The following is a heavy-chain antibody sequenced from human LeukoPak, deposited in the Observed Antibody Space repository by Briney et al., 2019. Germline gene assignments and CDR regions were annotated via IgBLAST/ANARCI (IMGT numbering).Heavy chain of an antibody. CDR2: MNPNSGNT. J-gene: IGHJ4*02. Sequence: GASVKVSCKASGYTFTSYDINWVRQATGQGLEWMGWMNPNSGNTGYAQKFQGRVTMTRNTSISTAYMELSSLRSEDTAVYHCARVYGSGSGPRQLAHWGQGTLVTVSS. CDR1: GYTFTSYD. CDR3: ARVYGSGSGPRQLAH. V-gene: IGHV1-8*01. D-gene: IGHD3-10*01.